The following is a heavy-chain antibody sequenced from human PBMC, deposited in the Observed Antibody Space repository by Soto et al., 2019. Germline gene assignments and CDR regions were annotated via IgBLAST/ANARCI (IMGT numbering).Heavy chain of an antibody. D-gene: IGHD3-16*01. CDR3: ARGLFGPDF. Sequence: PGGSLRLSCAASGFTFSSYWMHWVRQAPGKGLVWVSRINNDGSDTVYADSVKGRFSMSRDNAKNTLYLQMNSLRAEDTAMYYCARGLFGPDFWGQGTLVTVSS. V-gene: IGHV3-74*01. J-gene: IGHJ4*02. CDR2: INNDGSDT. CDR1: GFTFSSYW.